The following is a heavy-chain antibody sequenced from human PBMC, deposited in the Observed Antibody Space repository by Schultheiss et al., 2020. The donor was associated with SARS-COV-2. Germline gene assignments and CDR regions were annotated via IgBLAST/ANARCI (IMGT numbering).Heavy chain of an antibody. Sequence: GGSLRLSCKGSGYSFTSYWIGWVRQMPGKGLEWMGIIYPGDSDTNYSPSFQGHVTISADKSISTAYLQWSSLKASDTAMYYCARDYGSGSYSNYYYYGMDVWGQGTTVTVSS. D-gene: IGHD3-10*01. J-gene: IGHJ6*02. CDR2: IYPGDSDT. CDR3: ARDYGSGSYSNYYYYGMDV. V-gene: IGHV5-51*01. CDR1: GYSFTSYW.